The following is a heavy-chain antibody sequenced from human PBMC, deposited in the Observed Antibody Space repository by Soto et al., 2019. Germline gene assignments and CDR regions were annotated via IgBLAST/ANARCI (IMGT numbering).Heavy chain of an antibody. CDR1: GFTFSSYG. CDR3: AKDDSWGEPEYYFDY. D-gene: IGHD3-10*01. J-gene: IGHJ4*02. Sequence: GGSLRLSCAASGFTFSSYGMHWVRQAPGKGLEWVAVISYDGSNKYYADSVKGRFTISRDNSKNTLYLQMNSLRAEDTAVYYCAKDDSWGEPEYYFDYWGQGTLVTVSS. CDR2: ISYDGSNK. V-gene: IGHV3-30*18.